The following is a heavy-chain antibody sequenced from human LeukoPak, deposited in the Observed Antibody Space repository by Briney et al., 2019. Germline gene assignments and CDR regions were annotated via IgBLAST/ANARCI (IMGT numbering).Heavy chain of an antibody. V-gene: IGHV3-23*01. CDR3: AKEKTYYGSGSYLDY. CDR2: ISGSGGST. Sequence: GGSLRLSCAASGFPFSSYGMSWVRQAPGKGLEWVSGISGSGGSTYYADSLKGRFTISRDNSKNTVYLQMNSLRAEDTAVYYCAKEKTYYGSGSYLDYWGQGTLVTVSS. CDR1: GFPFSSYG. D-gene: IGHD3-10*01. J-gene: IGHJ4*02.